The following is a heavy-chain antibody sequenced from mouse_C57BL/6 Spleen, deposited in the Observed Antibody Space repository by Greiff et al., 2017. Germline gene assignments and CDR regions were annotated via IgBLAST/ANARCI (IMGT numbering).Heavy chain of an antibody. Sequence: VQLQQSGPGLVQPSQSLSITCTVSGFSLTSYGVHWVRQSPGKGLEWLGVIWRGGSTDYNAAFISRLSISKDNSKSQVFFKMNSLQADDTAIYYCARKYYGSSYEGWYFDVWGTGTTVTVSS. CDR2: IWRGGST. V-gene: IGHV2-2*01. CDR1: GFSLTSYG. D-gene: IGHD1-1*01. J-gene: IGHJ1*03. CDR3: ARKYYGSSYEGWYFDV.